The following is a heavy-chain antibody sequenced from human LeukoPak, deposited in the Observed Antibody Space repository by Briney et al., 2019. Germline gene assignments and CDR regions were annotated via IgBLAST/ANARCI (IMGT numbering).Heavy chain of an antibody. CDR3: AGVFSRTGTTVFDY. Sequence: GASVKVSCKASGNTFSGYYMHWVRQAPGQGVERMGWINPNSGGTNYAQKFQGRVTMTRDTSISTAYMELSGLRSDDTAVYYCAGVFSRTGTTVFDYWGQGTLVTVSS. CDR2: INPNSGGT. J-gene: IGHJ4*02. CDR1: GNTFSGYY. D-gene: IGHD1-1*01. V-gene: IGHV1-2*02.